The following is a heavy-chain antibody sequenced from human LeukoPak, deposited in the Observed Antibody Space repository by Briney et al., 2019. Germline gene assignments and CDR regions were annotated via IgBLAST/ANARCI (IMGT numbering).Heavy chain of an antibody. V-gene: IGHV3-23*01. J-gene: IGHJ4*02. CDR1: GFTFSSYA. CDR2: ISGSAYST. Sequence: GGSLRLSCAASGFTFSSYAMSWVRQAPGKGLESVSAISGSAYSTYYAGSVKGRFTISRDNSKNTLYLQMNSLRAEDTAVYYCAKETVAAPPIDYWGQGTLVTVSS. D-gene: IGHD6-19*01. CDR3: AKETVAAPPIDY.